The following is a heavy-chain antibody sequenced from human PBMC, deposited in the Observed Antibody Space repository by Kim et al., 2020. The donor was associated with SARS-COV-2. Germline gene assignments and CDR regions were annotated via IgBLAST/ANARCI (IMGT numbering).Heavy chain of an antibody. CDR3: ARGLNYYDSSGRFDY. V-gene: IGHV4-34*01. CDR2: INHSGST. CDR1: GGSFSGYY. D-gene: IGHD3-22*01. Sequence: SETLSLTCAVYGGSFSGYYWSWIRQPPGKGLEWIGEINHSGSTNYNPSLKSRVTISVDTSKNQFSLKLSSVTAADTAVYYCARGLNYYDSSGRFDYWGQGTLVTVSS. J-gene: IGHJ4*02.